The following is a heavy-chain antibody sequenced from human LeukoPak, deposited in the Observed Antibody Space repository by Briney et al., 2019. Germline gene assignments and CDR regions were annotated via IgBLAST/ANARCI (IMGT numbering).Heavy chain of an antibody. J-gene: IGHJ3*01. CDR3: ARDMELST. CDR1: GFTFSGSA. CDR2: ISYSGANS. V-gene: IGHV3-23*01. Sequence: GGSLRLSCAASGFTFSGSAMSWVRQAPGEGLEWVSLISYSGANSYYTDSVRGRFTIPRDNSKDTMFLQMNSLRAEDTAIYYCARDMELSTWGLGTMVTVSS. D-gene: IGHD3-16*02.